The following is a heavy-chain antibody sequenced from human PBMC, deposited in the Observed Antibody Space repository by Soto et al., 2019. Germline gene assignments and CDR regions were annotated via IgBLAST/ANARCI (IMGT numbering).Heavy chain of an antibody. Sequence: ASVKVSCKASGYTFTSYGISWVRQAPGQGLEWMGWISAYNGNTNYAQKLQGRVTMTTDTSTSTAYMELRSLRSDDTAVYYCARDIVLMVYATQNWFDPWGQGTLVTVSS. CDR3: ARDIVLMVYATQNWFDP. V-gene: IGHV1-18*01. J-gene: IGHJ5*02. CDR1: GYTFTSYG. D-gene: IGHD2-8*01. CDR2: ISAYNGNT.